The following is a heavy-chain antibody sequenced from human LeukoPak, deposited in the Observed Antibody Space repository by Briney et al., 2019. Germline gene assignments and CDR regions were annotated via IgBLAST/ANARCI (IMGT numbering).Heavy chain of an antibody. CDR1: GYTFTDYY. CDR3: AKDLQWELPRGDALDI. V-gene: IGHV1-2*02. D-gene: IGHD1-26*01. J-gene: IGHJ3*02. Sequence: ASVKVSCKSSGYTFTDYYMHWVRQAPGQGLEWMGWINPKSGGTNYAQNFQGRVTMTRNTSISTAYMELSRLRSEDTAVYYCAKDLQWELPRGDALDIWGQGTMVTVSS. CDR2: INPKSGGT.